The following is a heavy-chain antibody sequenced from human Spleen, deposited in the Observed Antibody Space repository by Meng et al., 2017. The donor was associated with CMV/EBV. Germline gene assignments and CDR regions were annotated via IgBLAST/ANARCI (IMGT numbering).Heavy chain of an antibody. CDR2: IFYTGST. J-gene: IGHJ4*02. D-gene: IGHD7-27*01. CDR1: GGSISSGGYY. CDR3: SRAGSWGQIDY. V-gene: IGHV4-31*02. Sequence: SCTVSGGSISSGGYYWSWIRQHPGKGLEWIGYIFYTGSTYYNPSLKSRLTLSVDTSKNQFYLRLSSVTAADTAVYYCSRAGSWGQIDYRGQGTLVTVSS.